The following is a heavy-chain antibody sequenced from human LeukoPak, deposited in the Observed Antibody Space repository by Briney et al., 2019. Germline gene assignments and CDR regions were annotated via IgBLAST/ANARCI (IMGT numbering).Heavy chain of an antibody. CDR3: ARVAGDAGLGAFDI. CDR1: GYTFTGYY. Sequence: VASVKVSCKASGYTFTGYYMHWVRRAPGQGLERMGWINPNSGGTNYAQKFQGRVTMTRDTSISTAYMELSRLRSDDTAVYYCARVAGDAGLGAFDIWGQGTMVTVSS. V-gene: IGHV1-2*02. D-gene: IGHD4-17*01. CDR2: INPNSGGT. J-gene: IGHJ3*02.